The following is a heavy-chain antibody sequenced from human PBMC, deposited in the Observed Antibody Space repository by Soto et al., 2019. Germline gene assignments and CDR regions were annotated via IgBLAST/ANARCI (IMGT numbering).Heavy chain of an antibody. V-gene: IGHV3-30-3*02. D-gene: IGHD2-2*02. CDR1: GFTFNSHA. CDR3: ARGPRSCSSTTCYKVDL. Sequence: PGGSLRLSCAVSGFTFNSHAMHWVRQAPGKGLEWVAVISYGGANKYYGDSVKGRFTISRDNSRNTLFLQMDSLRPEDTAVYYCARGPRSCSSTTCYKVDLWGRVPLVTFSP. J-gene: IGHJ4*02. CDR2: ISYGGANK.